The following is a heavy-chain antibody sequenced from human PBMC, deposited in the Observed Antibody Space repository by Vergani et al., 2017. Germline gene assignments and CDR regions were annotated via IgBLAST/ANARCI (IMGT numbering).Heavy chain of an antibody. D-gene: IGHD2-15*01. CDR3: ARDGCSGGSCYFYYYMDV. Sequence: EVQLVESGGGLVQPGGSLRLSCAASGFPFSSYSMNWVRQAPGKGLEWVSYISSSSSNRYYADSVKGRFTIYRDNSKNTVYLQMNRLRAEDTAVYYCARDGCSGGSCYFYYYMDVWGKGTTVTVSS. CDR2: ISSSSSNR. J-gene: IGHJ6*03. V-gene: IGHV3-48*01. CDR1: GFPFSSYS.